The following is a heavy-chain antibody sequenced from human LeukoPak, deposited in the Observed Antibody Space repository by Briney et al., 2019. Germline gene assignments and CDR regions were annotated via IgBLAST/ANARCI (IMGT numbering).Heavy chain of an antibody. Sequence: GASVKVSCEASGYTFTGYYMHWVRQAPGQGLEWMGWISAYNGNTNYAQKLQGRVTMTTDTSTSTAYMELRSLRSDDTAVYYCARDRRVLYYYDSSGYGDYWGQGTLVTVSS. V-gene: IGHV1-18*04. D-gene: IGHD3-22*01. CDR3: ARDRRVLYYYDSSGYGDY. CDR2: ISAYNGNT. J-gene: IGHJ4*02. CDR1: GYTFTGYY.